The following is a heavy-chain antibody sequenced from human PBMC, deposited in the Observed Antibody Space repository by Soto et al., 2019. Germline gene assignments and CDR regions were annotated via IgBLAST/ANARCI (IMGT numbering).Heavy chain of an antibody. CDR2: IYHSGST. D-gene: IGHD3-3*01. V-gene: IGHV4-4*02. CDR1: GGSISSSNW. Sequence: QVQLQESGSGLVKPSGTLSLTCAVSGGSISSSNWWSWVRQPPGKGLEWSGEIYHSGSTNYNPSLKSRVTLSVEKSKNQFALELSSVTAADTAVYYCARREWIAEQIGGVWYFDLWGRGTLVTVSS. CDR3: ARREWIAEQIGGVWYFDL. J-gene: IGHJ2*01.